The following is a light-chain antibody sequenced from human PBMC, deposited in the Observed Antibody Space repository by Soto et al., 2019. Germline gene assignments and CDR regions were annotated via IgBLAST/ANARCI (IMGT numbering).Light chain of an antibody. Sequence: DIHMNQSSSTLCARVGARVPIACRASQSLSSWLAWYQQKPGKAPKLLIYKASTLESGVPSRFSGSGSGTEFTLTIASLQPDDFATYYCQQYNSYSRTFGPGTKVDIK. CDR1: QSLSSW. CDR2: KAS. V-gene: IGKV1-5*03. J-gene: IGKJ1*01. CDR3: QQYNSYSRT.